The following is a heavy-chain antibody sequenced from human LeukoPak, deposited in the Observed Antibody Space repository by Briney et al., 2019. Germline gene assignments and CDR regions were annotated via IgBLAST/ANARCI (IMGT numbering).Heavy chain of an antibody. CDR2: ISGTGGST. J-gene: IGHJ4*02. D-gene: IGHD3-22*01. CDR1: GFSFNNFG. Sequence: GGSLRLSCVASGFSFNNFGMSWVRQAPGKGLEWVSSISGTGGSTHYADSVKGRFTISRDNSKNTLYLQMNSLRAGDPAVYYCAKSSYYDSSGFYREYYFDYWGQGTLVPVSS. CDR3: AKSSYYDSSGFYREYYFDY. V-gene: IGHV3-23*01.